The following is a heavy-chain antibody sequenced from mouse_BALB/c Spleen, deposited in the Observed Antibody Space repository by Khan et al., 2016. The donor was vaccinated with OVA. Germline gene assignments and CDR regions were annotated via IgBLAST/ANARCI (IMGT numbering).Heavy chain of an antibody. Sequence: QVQLKQSGPGLVAPSQSLSITCTVSGFSLTDNGVSWIRQPPGKGLEWLGVIWGGGSTYYNSALKSRLSISKDNSKSQVFLKMSSLQTDDTAMYYCAKGVWSYYYALDYWGQGTSVTVSS. CDR1: GFSLTDNG. CDR2: IWGGGST. V-gene: IGHV2-6-5*01. CDR3: AKGVWSYYYALDY. J-gene: IGHJ4*01.